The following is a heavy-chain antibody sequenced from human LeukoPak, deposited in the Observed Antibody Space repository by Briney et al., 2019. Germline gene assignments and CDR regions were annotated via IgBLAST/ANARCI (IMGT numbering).Heavy chain of an antibody. CDR3: ARVRYDSSGYHVPYFDY. D-gene: IGHD3-22*01. CDR1: GYTFTSYG. V-gene: IGHV1-18*01. CDR2: ISAYNGNT. J-gene: IGHJ4*02. Sequence: ASVKVSCKASGYTFTSYGISWVRQAPGQGLEWMGWISAYNGNTNYAQKLQGRVTMTTDTSTGTAYMELRSLRSDDTAVYYCARVRYDSSGYHVPYFDYWGQGTLVTVSS.